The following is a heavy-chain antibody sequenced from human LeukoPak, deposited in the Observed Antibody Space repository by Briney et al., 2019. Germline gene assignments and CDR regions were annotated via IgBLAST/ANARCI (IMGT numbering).Heavy chain of an antibody. V-gene: IGHV3-11*01. CDR2: ISSSGSTI. CDR3: ARATVAGYKWFDP. D-gene: IGHD4-23*01. J-gene: IGHJ5*02. CDR1: GFTFSDYY. Sequence: GGSLRLSCAASGFTFSDYYMTWIRQAPGKGLEWVSYISSSGSTIYQADSVKGRFTISRDNAQNSLYLQMNSLRAEDTAVYYCARATVAGYKWFDPWGQGTLVIVSS.